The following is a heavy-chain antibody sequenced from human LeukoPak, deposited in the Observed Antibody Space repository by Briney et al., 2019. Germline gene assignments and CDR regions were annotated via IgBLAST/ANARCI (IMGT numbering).Heavy chain of an antibody. CDR1: GGAFNNDA. D-gene: IGHD6-13*01. J-gene: IGHJ5*02. Sequence: GASVKVSCKTSGGAFNNDAITWLRQAPGQGLEWMGRIIPIVDRTDYAQRFQGRVTITADKFSSTAYMELSSLRSGDTAVYYCAKARYIGAAAGTLWFDTWGQGTLVTVSS. CDR2: IIPIVDRT. CDR3: AKARYIGAAAGTLWFDT. V-gene: IGHV1-69*04.